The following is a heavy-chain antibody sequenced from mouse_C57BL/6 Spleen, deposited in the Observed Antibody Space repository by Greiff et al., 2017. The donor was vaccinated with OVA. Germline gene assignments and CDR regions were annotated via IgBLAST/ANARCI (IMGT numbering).Heavy chain of an antibody. Sequence: VQLQESGPELVKPGASVTLSCKASGYAFSSSWIEWVKQRPGHGLEWIGGIFPGDGDTNYNGKFKGKATLTADTSYSTAYMQLSSLTSEDSAVYSCARSAGGTGFAYWGQGTLVTVSA. V-gene: IGHV1-82*01. J-gene: IGHJ3*01. CDR1: GYAFSSSW. CDR2: IFPGDGDT. CDR3: ARSAGGTGFAY. D-gene: IGHD4-1*01.